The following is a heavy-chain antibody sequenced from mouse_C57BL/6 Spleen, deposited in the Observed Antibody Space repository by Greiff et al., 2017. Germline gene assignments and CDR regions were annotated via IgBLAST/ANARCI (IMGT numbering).Heavy chain of an antibody. CDR3: ARGEAPSYYYGPFDY. J-gene: IGHJ2*01. Sequence: QVQLQQSGAELVKPGASVKMSCKASGYTFTSYWITWVKQRPGQGLEWIGDIYPGSGSTNYNEKFKSKATLTVDTSSSTAYMQLSSLTSEDSAVYYCARGEAPSYYYGPFDYWGQGTTLTVSS. V-gene: IGHV1-55*01. CDR1: GYTFTSYW. D-gene: IGHD1-1*01. CDR2: IYPGSGST.